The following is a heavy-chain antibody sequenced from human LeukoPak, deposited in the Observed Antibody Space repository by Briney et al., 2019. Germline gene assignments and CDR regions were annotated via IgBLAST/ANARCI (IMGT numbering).Heavy chain of an antibody. J-gene: IGHJ4*02. D-gene: IGHD6-19*01. V-gene: IGHV3-74*01. Sequence: PGGSLRLSCAASGFTFSSYWMHWVRQTPGKGLVWVSRINTDGSSTSYADSVKGRFTISRDNAKNTLYLQMNSLRAEDTAVYYCARGPGSGWDDYFDYWGQGTLVTVSS. CDR3: ARGPGSGWDDYFDY. CDR2: INTDGSST. CDR1: GFTFSSYW.